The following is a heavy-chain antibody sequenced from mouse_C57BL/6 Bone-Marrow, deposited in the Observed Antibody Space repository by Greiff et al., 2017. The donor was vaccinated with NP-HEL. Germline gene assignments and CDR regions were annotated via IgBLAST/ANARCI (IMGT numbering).Heavy chain of an antibody. D-gene: IGHD4-1*01. CDR1: GYTFTDYY. CDR3: ARNWYAMDY. Sequence: QVQLQQSGAELVRPGASVKLSCKASGYTFTDYYINWVKQRPGQGLEWIARIYPGSGNTYYNEKFKGKATLTAEKSSSTAYMQLSSLTSEDSAVYFCARNWYAMDYWGQGTSVTVSS. CDR2: IYPGSGNT. J-gene: IGHJ4*01. V-gene: IGHV1-76*01.